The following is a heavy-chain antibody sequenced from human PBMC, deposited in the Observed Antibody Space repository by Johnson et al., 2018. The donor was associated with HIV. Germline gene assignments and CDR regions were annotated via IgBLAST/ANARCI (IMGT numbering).Heavy chain of an antibody. CDR2: INWNGATP. CDR1: GFTFDDYG. D-gene: IGHD3-10*01. CDR3: ARDRGGPVRDDAFDI. V-gene: IGHV3-20*04. Sequence: VQLVESGGGVVRPGGSLRLSCAASGFTFDDYGMSWVRQAPGKGLEWVSGINWNGATPGSADSVKGRFTISRDNAKNFLYLQMNSLRAEDTAVYYCARDRGGPVRDDAFDIWGQGTMVTVSS. J-gene: IGHJ3*02.